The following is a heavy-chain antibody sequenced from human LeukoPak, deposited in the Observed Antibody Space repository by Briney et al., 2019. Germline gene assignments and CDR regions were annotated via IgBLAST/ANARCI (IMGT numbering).Heavy chain of an antibody. J-gene: IGHJ4*02. CDR3: ARDLYALRFLEWSNPSPFFDY. CDR1: GYTFSSYS. CDR2: ISSSSSYI. D-gene: IGHD3-3*01. Sequence: GGSLRLSCAASGYTFSSYSMNWVRQAPGKGLEWVSSISSSSSYIYYADSVKGRFTISRDNAKNSLYLQMNSLRAEDTAVYYCARDLYALRFLEWSNPSPFFDYWGQGTLVTVSS. V-gene: IGHV3-21*01.